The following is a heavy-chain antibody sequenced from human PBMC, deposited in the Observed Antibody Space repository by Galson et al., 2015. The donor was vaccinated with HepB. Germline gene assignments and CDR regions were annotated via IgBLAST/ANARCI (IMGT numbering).Heavy chain of an antibody. Sequence: LSLTCTVSGGSISSGGYYWSWIRQHPGKGLEWIGYIYYSVSSHYNPSLKSRVTMSVDTSKNHFSLKLSSVTAADTAVYYCARDPSTFSDAFDIWGRGTMVTVS. V-gene: IGHV4-31*03. D-gene: IGHD3-16*01. CDR3: ARDPSTFSDAFDI. J-gene: IGHJ3*02. CDR2: IYYSVSS. CDR1: GGSISSGGYY.